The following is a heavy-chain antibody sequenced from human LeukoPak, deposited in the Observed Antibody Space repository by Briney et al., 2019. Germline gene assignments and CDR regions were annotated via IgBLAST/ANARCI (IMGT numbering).Heavy chain of an antibody. CDR2: INQDGSQR. V-gene: IGHV3-7*01. CDR1: GFIFSSSW. CDR3: VRGGYSSFDY. Sequence: GGSLRLSCAASGFIFSSSWMSWVRQAPGKGLEWVANINQDGSQRHYVGSVKGRFTISRDNAKNLLYLQMNSLGAEDTAVYYCVRGGYSSFDYWGQGTLVTVSS. D-gene: IGHD3-10*01. J-gene: IGHJ4*02.